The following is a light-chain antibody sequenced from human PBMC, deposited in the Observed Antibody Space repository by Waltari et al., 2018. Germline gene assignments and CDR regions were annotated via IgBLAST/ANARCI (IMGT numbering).Light chain of an antibody. CDR1: SSDIGGFDY. J-gene: IGLJ2*01. Sequence: QSALTQPASVSGSPGQSITISCTGTSSDIGGFDYVSWYQQHPGKAPKRLLYDVSYRPSVVSNRFSASKSGNTASLTISGLQAEDEADYYCSSYTLSTTGIFGGGTKLTVL. V-gene: IGLV2-14*03. CDR3: SSYTLSTTGI. CDR2: DVS.